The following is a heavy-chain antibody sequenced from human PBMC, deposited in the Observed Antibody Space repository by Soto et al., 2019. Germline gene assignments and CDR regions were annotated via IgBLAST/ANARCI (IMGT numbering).Heavy chain of an antibody. Sequence: QMQVVQSGPEVRKPGTSVTVSCKTSGFSFSNSAVQWVRQPRGQALEWIGWIIVGGGGTKYAQNYQGRLTITRDMSTNTAYMDLSSLGSEDTAVYYCAAELYSGGRCCSFDIWGQGTLLTVSS. CDR2: IIVGGGGT. CDR1: GFSFSNSA. CDR3: AAELYSGGRCCSFDI. D-gene: IGHD2-15*01. J-gene: IGHJ3*02. V-gene: IGHV1-58*01.